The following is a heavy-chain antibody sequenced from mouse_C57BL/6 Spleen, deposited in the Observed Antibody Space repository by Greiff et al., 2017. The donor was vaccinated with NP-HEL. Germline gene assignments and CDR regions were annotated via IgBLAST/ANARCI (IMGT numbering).Heavy chain of an antibody. J-gene: IGHJ1*03. D-gene: IGHD4-1*01. CDR1: GYTFTEYT. Sequence: QVQLQQSGAELVKPGASVKLSCKASGYTFTEYTIHWVKQRSGQGLEWIGWFHPGSGSIKYNEKFKDKATLTADKPSSTVYMELSRLTSEDSAVYFCARHKTGTGYFDVWGTGTTVTVSS. CDR2: FHPGSGSI. CDR3: ARHKTGTGYFDV. V-gene: IGHV1-62-2*01.